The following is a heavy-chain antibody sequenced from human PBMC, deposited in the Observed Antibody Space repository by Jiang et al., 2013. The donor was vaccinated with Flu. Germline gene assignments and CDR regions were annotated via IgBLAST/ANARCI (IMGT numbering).Heavy chain of an antibody. V-gene: IGHV3-30*02. Sequence: RLSCAASGFTFSSYGMHWVRQAPGKGLEWVAFIRYDGSNKYYADSVKGRFTISRDNSKNTLYLQMNSLRAEDTAVYYCANGHYYDSSGFDYWGQGTLVTVSS. CDR2: IRYDGSNK. J-gene: IGHJ4*02. D-gene: IGHD3-22*01. CDR1: GFTFSSYG. CDR3: ANGHYYDSSGFDY.